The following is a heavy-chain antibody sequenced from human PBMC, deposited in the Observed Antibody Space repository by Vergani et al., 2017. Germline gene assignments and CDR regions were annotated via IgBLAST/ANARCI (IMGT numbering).Heavy chain of an antibody. CDR1: GYSFTSYW. CDR3: ARAPNYGDFRDAFDI. CDR2: IDPSDSYT. D-gene: IGHD4-17*01. J-gene: IGHJ3*02. V-gene: IGHV5-10-1*03. Sequence: EVQLVQSGAEVKKPGESLRISCKGSGYSFTSYWISWVRQMPGKGLEWMGRIDPSDSYTNYSPSFQGHVTISADKSISTAYLQWSSLKASDTAMYYCARAPNYGDFRDAFDIWGQGTMVTVSS.